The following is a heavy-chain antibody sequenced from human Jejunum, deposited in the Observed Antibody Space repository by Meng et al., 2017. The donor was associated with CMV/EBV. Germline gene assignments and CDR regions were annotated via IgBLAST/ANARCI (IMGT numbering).Heavy chain of an antibody. J-gene: IGHJ6*02. V-gene: IGHV1-46*01. D-gene: IGHD1-26*01. CDR2: INPSDAST. CDR1: FISYS. Sequence: FISYSMHCVRQAPGQGLEWMAKINPSDASTTYAQRFQGRLTMTRDTSANTVYLELGSLKPEDTAVYYCARIRGSYPGDYYNGMDVWGQGTKVTVSS. CDR3: ARIRGSYPGDYYNGMDV.